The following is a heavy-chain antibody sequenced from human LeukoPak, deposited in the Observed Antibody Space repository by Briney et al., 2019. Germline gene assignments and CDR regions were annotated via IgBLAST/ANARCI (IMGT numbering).Heavy chain of an antibody. Sequence: GGSLRLSCAASGFTFSNSGMHWVRQAPGKGLEWVAFIRYDGSNKYYADSVKGRFTISRDNSKNTLYLQMNSLRAEDTAVYYCAKDLNSSSSGGYYYYYYYMDVWGKGTTVTVSS. V-gene: IGHV3-30*02. D-gene: IGHD6-6*01. CDR3: AKDLNSSSSGGYYYYYYYMDV. J-gene: IGHJ6*03. CDR1: GFTFSNSG. CDR2: IRYDGSNK.